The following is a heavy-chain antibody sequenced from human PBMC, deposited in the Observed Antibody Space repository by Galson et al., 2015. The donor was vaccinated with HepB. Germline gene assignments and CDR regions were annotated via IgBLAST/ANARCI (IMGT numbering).Heavy chain of an antibody. CDR2: ISSSSYI. D-gene: IGHD2-8*02. CDR3: ARDPDSILDYGMDV. J-gene: IGHJ6*02. V-gene: IGHV3-21*01. CDR1: GFTFSSYS. Sequence: SLRLSCAASGFTFSSYSMNWVRQAPGKGLEWVSSISSSSYIYYADSVKGRFTISRDNAKNSLYLQMNSLRAEDTAVYYCARDPDSILDYGMDVWGQGTTVTVSS.